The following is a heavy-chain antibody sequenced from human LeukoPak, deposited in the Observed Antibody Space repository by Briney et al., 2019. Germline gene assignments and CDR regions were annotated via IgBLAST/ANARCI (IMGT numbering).Heavy chain of an antibody. CDR2: ISSSSSYI. CDR1: GFTFSSYS. CDR3: ARLSAYYYGSQFYYYMDV. V-gene: IGHV3-21*01. D-gene: IGHD3-10*01. J-gene: IGHJ6*03. Sequence: GSLRLSCAASGFTFSSYSMNWVRQAPGKGLEWVSSISSSSSYIYYADSVKGRFTISRDNAKNSLYLQMNSLRAEDAALYYCARLSAYYYGSQFYYYMDVWGKGTTVTVS.